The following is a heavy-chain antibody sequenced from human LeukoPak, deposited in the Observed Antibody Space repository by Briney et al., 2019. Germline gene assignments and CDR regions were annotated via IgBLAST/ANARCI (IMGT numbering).Heavy chain of an antibody. D-gene: IGHD3-3*01. V-gene: IGHV3-30*02. J-gene: IGHJ4*02. CDR2: IRFDGSKT. CDR3: AKEGSGYYDFWAGYCPEY. Sequence: GGSLRLSCAASGFTFSSYAMIWVRQAPGKGLEWVASIRFDGSKTYYAESVKGRLTISRDNSKNTVYLQMNSLRTEDTAVYYCAKEGSGYYDFWAGYCPEYWGQGTLVTVSS. CDR1: GFTFSSYA.